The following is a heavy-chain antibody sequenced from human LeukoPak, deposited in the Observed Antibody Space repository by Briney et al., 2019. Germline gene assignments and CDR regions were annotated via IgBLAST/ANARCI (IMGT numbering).Heavy chain of an antibody. J-gene: IGHJ6*02. Sequence: ASVKVSCKASGYTFTSYYMHWVRQAPGQGLEWMGIINPSGGSTSYAQKLQGRVTMTRDTSTSTVYMELSSLRSEDTAVYCCARNYDILTGPPTYYYGMDVWGQGTTVTVSS. CDR2: INPSGGST. CDR1: GYTFTSYY. V-gene: IGHV1-46*01. CDR3: ARNYDILTGPPTYYYGMDV. D-gene: IGHD3-9*01.